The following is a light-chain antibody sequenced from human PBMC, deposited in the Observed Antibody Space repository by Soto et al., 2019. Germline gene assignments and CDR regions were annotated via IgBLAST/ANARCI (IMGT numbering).Light chain of an antibody. CDR2: GAS. CDR1: QSVSSN. CDR3: QQYNNWPGWT. J-gene: IGKJ1*01. V-gene: IGKV3-15*01. Sequence: EIVMMQSPATLSVSPGERATLSCRASQSVSSNLAWYQQKPGQAPRLLIYGASTRASGIPARFSGSGSGTEFTLSISSLQPEDFAVYYCQQYNNWPGWTFGQGTKVEIK.